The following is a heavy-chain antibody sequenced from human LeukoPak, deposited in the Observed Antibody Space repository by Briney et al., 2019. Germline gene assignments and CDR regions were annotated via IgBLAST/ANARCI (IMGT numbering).Heavy chain of an antibody. CDR1: GFTFDTDW. Sequence: GGSLRLSCAASGFTFDTDWMNWFRQAPGKGLEWVGLIRTKTDGGTTDNAAPVKGRFAISRDDSRNMLFLQMNSLKTEDTGVYYCTTGGPRRHWGQGTLVTVSS. V-gene: IGHV3-15*01. CDR3: TTGGPRRH. CDR2: IRTKTDGGTT. J-gene: IGHJ4*02. D-gene: IGHD3-16*01.